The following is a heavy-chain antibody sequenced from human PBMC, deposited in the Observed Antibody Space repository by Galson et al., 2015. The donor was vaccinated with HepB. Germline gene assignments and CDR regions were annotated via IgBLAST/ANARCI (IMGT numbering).Heavy chain of an antibody. CDR2: ISYDGSNK. Sequence: LRLSCAASGFTFSSYAMHWVRQAPGKGLEWVAVISYDGSNKYYADSVKGRFTISRDNSKSTLYLQMNSLRAEDTAVYCCARTGVVRRIVVVTGDYFDYWGQGTLVTVSS. J-gene: IGHJ4*02. CDR1: GFTFSSYA. CDR3: ARTGVVRRIVVVTGDYFDY. D-gene: IGHD2-21*02. V-gene: IGHV3-30-3*01.